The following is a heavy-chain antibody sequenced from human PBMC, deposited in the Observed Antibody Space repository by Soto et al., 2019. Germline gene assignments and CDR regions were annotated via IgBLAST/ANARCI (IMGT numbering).Heavy chain of an antibody. CDR2: INPDSGDT. Sequence: QVQLVQSGAEVKKPGASVKVSCKASGYTFTGYYVHWVRQAPGQGLEWVGWINPDSGDTNYAQKFQVRVTVTRDTSINTAYMEVNGLRSDDTAVYYCARSVSLTTPRPDFWGQGTLVTVSS. V-gene: IGHV1-2*02. CDR1: GYTFTGYY. J-gene: IGHJ4*02. D-gene: IGHD6-6*01. CDR3: ARSVSLTTPRPDF.